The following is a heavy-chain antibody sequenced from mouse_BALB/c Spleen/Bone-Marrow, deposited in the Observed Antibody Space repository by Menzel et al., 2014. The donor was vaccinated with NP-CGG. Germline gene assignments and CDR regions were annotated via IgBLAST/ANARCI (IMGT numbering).Heavy chain of an antibody. Sequence: EVQLQQSGAELVKPGVSVKLSCTASGFNIKDTYMYWVKQRPEQGLEWIGRIDPANGNTKYDPKFQDKATITADTSSNTAYLQLSSLTSEHTAVYYCARYYCGSSLFAYWGQGNLVTVSA. CDR3: ARYYCGSSLFAY. CDR1: GFNIKDTY. J-gene: IGHJ3*01. CDR2: IDPANGNT. V-gene: IGHV14-3*02. D-gene: IGHD1-1*01.